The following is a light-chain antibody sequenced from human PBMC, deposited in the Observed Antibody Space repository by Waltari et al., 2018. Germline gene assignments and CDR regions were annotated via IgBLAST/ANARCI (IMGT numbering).Light chain of an antibody. CDR3: QKYDFLPAT. J-gene: IGKJ1*01. Sequence: EIVLTQSPGTLSLSPGERATLSCRASQGVGKDLPWYQQGPGQAPRLLLYPTPIRATGIPDRFSGSGYGTDFSLTISRLEPEDFAVYYCQKYDFLPATFGQGTTVEIK. CDR1: QGVGKD. CDR2: PTP. V-gene: IGKV3-20*01.